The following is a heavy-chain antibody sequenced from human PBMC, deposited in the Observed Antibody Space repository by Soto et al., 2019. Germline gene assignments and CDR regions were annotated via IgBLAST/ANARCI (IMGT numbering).Heavy chain of an antibody. J-gene: IGHJ4*02. D-gene: IGHD1-1*01. CDR1: GYIFTTYA. Sequence: QVQFVQSGAEVKKPGASVKVSCKASGYIFTTYATHWVRQAPGQRLEWMGWINAGNGKTKLSQKFQDRVTITRDTSASTAYMELNSLRSEDPAVYYCTRCVDGAGTFDYWGQGTLVTVSS. CDR2: INAGNGKT. CDR3: TRCVDGAGTFDY. V-gene: IGHV1-3*01.